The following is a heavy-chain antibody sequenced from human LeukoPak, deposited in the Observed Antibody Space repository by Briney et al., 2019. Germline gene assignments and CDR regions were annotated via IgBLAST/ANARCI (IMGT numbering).Heavy chain of an antibody. CDR1: GYTFTSYG. CDR3: ARDSLLAAPYTDH. J-gene: IGHJ4*02. Sequence: ASVKVSCKASGYTFTSYGISWVRQAPGQGLEWMGWISDYSGNPNYAQKFQGGVTMTADTFTSTAYMELRSLRSDDTAVYFCARDSLLAAPYTDHWGQGTLVTVSS. V-gene: IGHV1-18*01. D-gene: IGHD3-10*01. CDR2: ISDYSGNP.